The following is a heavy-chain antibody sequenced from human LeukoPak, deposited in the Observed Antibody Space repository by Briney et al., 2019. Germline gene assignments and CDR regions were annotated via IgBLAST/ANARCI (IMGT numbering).Heavy chain of an antibody. CDR2: IYYSGST. J-gene: IGHJ4*02. CDR3: ATNYSGSYY. CDR1: GYSISSGYY. V-gene: IGHV4-38-2*01. Sequence: PSETLSLTCAVSGYSISSGYYWGWIRQPPGKGLERIGSIYYSGSTYYNPSLKSRVTISVDTSKNQFSLKLSSVTAADTAVYYCATNYSGSYYWGQGTLVTVSS. D-gene: IGHD1-26*01.